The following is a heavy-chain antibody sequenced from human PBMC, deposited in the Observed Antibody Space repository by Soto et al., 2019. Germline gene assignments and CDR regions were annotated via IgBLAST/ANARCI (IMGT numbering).Heavy chain of an antibody. CDR2: INLSAGST. J-gene: IGHJ6*02. V-gene: IGHV1-46*01. Sequence: ASVKVSCKASGHTFTSYYMHWVRQAPGQGLEWIGIINLSAGSTSYAQKFQGRVTITRDTSTSTVYMDMSSLRSEDTAVYYCARDSRDPRDYYYGMDVWGQGTTVTVSS. CDR1: GHTFTSYY. CDR3: ARDSRDPRDYYYGMDV.